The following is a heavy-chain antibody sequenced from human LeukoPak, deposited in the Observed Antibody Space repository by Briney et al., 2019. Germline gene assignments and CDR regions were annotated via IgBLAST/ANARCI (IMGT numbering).Heavy chain of an antibody. D-gene: IGHD2-15*01. CDR2: IYYSGST. V-gene: IGHV4-39*07. J-gene: IGHJ4*02. CDR3: ARDTYDGGSNGPFDY. CDR1: GGSISSSSYY. Sequence: PSETLSLTCTVSGGSISSSSYYWGWIRQPPGKGLEWIGSIYYSGSTYYNPSLKSRVTISLDTSKNQFSLKLSSVTAADTAVYYCARDTYDGGSNGPFDYWGQGTLVTVSS.